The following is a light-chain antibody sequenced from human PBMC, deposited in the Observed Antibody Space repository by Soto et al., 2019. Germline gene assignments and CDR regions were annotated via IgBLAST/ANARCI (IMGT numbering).Light chain of an antibody. J-gene: IGLJ2*01. CDR3: AAWDDSLNGVV. V-gene: IGLV1-44*01. Sequence: QSVLTQPPSASGTPRQRVTISFYGSSSNIGSNTVNWYQQLPGTAPKLLIYSNNQRPSGVPDRFSGSKSGTSASLAISGLQSEDEADYYCAAWDDSLNGVVFGGGTKLTVL. CDR2: SNN. CDR1: SSNIGSNT.